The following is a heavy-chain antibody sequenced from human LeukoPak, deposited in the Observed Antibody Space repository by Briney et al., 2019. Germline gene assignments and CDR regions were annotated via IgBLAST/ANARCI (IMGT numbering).Heavy chain of an antibody. Sequence: GASVKVSCKASGYTFTTYDINWVRQATGQGLEWMGWMNPNSGNTGYAQKFQRRVTMTRNTSISTAYMELSSLRSEDTAVYYCARGPNKSDGGNSGSAWFDPWGQGTLVTVSS. V-gene: IGHV1-8*01. CDR3: ARGPNKSDGGNSGSAWFDP. CDR2: MNPNSGNT. J-gene: IGHJ5*02. CDR1: GYTFTTYD. D-gene: IGHD4-23*01.